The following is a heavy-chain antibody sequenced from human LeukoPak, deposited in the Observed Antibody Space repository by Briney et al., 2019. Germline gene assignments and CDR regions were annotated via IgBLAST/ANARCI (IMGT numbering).Heavy chain of an antibody. CDR3: ARDDGNRTGSTYYDAFDI. CDR1: GFTFNKYW. V-gene: IGHV3-7*03. CDR2: VNRDGNEK. D-gene: IGHD2/OR15-2a*01. Sequence: PGGSLRLSCVASGFTFNKYWMIWVRQAPGKGLEWVANVNRDGNEKHYVDSVEGRFAISRDNAKNSLYLQMNSLRNEDTAVYYCARDDGNRTGSTYYDAFDIWGQGTLVTVSS. J-gene: IGHJ3*02.